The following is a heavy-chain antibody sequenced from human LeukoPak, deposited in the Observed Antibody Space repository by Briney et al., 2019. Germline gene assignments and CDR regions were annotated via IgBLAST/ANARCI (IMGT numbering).Heavy chain of an antibody. V-gene: IGHV4-59*01. CDR3: ARDLGGYGALDI. D-gene: IGHD3-10*01. CDR1: GGSISDYY. Sequence: PSETLSLTCTISGGSISDYYWAWIRQPPGKGLEWIGYIYYSGSTNYNPSLKSRVTISADTSKNQFSLKLSSVTAADTAVYYCARDLGGYGALDIWGQGTMVTVSS. CDR2: IYYSGST. J-gene: IGHJ3*02.